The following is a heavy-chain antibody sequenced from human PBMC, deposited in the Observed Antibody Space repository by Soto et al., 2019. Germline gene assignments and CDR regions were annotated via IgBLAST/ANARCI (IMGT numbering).Heavy chain of an antibody. V-gene: IGHV1-3*01. Sequence: ASVKVSCKASGYPFTTYTLHWVRQAPGHSPEWMGWINGGTDNIRISQKFQRRVTMTMDTSASTAYMELSSLRSEDTAVYYCARTSWKWELLGPFDYCGQGTLVTVSS. CDR1: GYPFTTYT. J-gene: IGHJ4*02. D-gene: IGHD1-26*01. CDR3: ARTSWKWELLGPFDY. CDR2: INGGTDNI.